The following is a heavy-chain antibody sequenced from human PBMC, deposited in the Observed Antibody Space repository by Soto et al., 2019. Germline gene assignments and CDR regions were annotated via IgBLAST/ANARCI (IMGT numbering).Heavy chain of an antibody. CDR3: ARSGARPCDYYYGMDV. CDR2: IISIFGTA. J-gene: IGHJ6*01. CDR1: GGTFSSYA. V-gene: IGHV1-69*05. D-gene: IGHD3-10*01. Sequence: QVQLVQSGAEVKKPGSSVKVSCKASGGTFSSYAISWVRQAPGQGLEWMGGIISIFGTADYAQKFQGRVTITPDETTSTAYMELSSLRSVDTAVYYGARSGARPCDYYYGMDVWGQGTTVAVSS.